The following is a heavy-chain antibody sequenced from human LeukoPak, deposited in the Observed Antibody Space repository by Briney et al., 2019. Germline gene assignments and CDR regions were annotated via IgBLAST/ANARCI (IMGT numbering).Heavy chain of an antibody. V-gene: IGHV1-2*02. J-gene: IGHJ4*02. CDR2: INPNSGGT. Sequence: ASVKVSCKASGYTFTSYGISWVRQAPGQGLEWMGWINPNSGGTNYAQKFQGRVTMTRDTSISTAYMELSRLRSDDTAVYYCARDPSIAARFASIHALWYFDYWGQGTLVTVSS. D-gene: IGHD6-6*01. CDR3: ARDPSIAARFASIHALWYFDY. CDR1: GYTFTSYG.